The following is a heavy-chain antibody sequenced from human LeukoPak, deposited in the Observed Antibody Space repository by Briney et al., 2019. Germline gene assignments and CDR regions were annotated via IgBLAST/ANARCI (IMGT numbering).Heavy chain of an antibody. CDR1: GGSISSGSYY. J-gene: IGHJ6*03. V-gene: IGHV4-61*02. CDR2: IYTSGST. Sequence: SEALSLTCTVSGGSISSGSYYWSWIRQPAGKGLEWIGRIYTSGSTNYNPSLKSRVTISVDTSKNQFSMKLSSVTAADTAVYYCARGGGILTGYTYYYYMDVWGKGTTVTISS. CDR3: ARGGGILTGYTYYYYMDV. D-gene: IGHD3-9*01.